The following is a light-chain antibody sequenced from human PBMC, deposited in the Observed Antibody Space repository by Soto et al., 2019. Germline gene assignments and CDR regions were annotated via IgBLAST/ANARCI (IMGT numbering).Light chain of an antibody. CDR2: AAS. V-gene: IGKV1-39*01. CDR3: QQYTETPFT. CDR1: QSITSY. Sequence: DIQMTQSPSSLSASVGDRVTITCRASQSITSYLSWYQQQPGKAPKLLIYAASSLQSGVPSRFSGSGSGTDFTLTISSLQPEDFATYYCQQYTETPFTFGQGTRLDIK. J-gene: IGKJ2*01.